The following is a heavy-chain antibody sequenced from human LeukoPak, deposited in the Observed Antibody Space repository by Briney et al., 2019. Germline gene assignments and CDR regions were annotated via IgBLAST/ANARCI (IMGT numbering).Heavy chain of an antibody. CDR2: ISTGSHYR. D-gene: IGHD3-10*01. J-gene: IGHJ3*02. Sequence: GQSLRLSCAASAFTFSDYYMSWIRQAPGKGLEWDSYISTGSHYRSYADSVKGRFTISRDDARNSLFLQINSLRAEDMAVYYCARFYGLGTWNDAFDIWGQGTMVTVFS. CDR3: ARFYGLGTWNDAFDI. V-gene: IGHV3-11*03. CDR1: AFTFSDYY.